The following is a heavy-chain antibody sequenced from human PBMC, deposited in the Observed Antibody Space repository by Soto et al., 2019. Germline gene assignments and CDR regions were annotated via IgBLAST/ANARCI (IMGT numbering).Heavy chain of an antibody. J-gene: IGHJ6*04. D-gene: IGHD4-17*01. V-gene: IGHV1-2*02. Sequence: GASVKVSCKASGYTFTGYYMHWVLQAPGQGLEWMGWINPNSGGTNYAQKFQGRVTMTRDTSISTAYMELSRLRSDDTAVYYCESSTVTAWGEYYYYSGMDGWAKRTKVTVSS. CDR2: INPNSGGT. CDR1: GYTFTGYY. CDR3: ESSTVTAWGEYYYYSGMDG.